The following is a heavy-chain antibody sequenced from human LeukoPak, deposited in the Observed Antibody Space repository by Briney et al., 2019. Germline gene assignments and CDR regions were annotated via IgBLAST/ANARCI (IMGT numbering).Heavy chain of an antibody. Sequence: GGSLRLSCAASGFTFSSYVMHWVRQAPGKGLEWVAIISYDGSNEYYADSVKGRFTISRDNSKNTLYLQMNSLRAADTAVHYCVRAHHPGGWFDPWGQGTLVTVSS. CDR2: ISYDGSNE. CDR1: GFTFSSYV. J-gene: IGHJ5*02. D-gene: IGHD3-10*01. V-gene: IGHV3-30*04. CDR3: VRAHHPGGWFDP.